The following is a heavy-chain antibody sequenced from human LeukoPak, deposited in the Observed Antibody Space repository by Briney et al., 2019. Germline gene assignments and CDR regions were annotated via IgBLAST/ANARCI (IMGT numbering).Heavy chain of an antibody. Sequence: ASVKVSCKASGYTFTSYGISWVRQAPGQGLEWMGWISAYNGNTNYAQKLQGRVTMTTDTSTSTAYMELRSLRSDDTAVYYCARGGYVGVRTIVKWELRGLSGNWFDPWGQGTLVTVSS. J-gene: IGHJ5*02. CDR2: ISAYNGNT. CDR3: ARGGYVGVRTIVKWELRGLSGNWFDP. D-gene: IGHD1-26*01. V-gene: IGHV1-18*01. CDR1: GYTFTSYG.